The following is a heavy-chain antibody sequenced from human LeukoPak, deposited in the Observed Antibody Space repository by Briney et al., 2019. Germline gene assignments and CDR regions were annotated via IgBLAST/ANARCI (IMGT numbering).Heavy chain of an antibody. CDR2: IYHSGST. Sequence: SETLSLTCTVSGGSISSGGYYWSWIRQPPGKGLEWIGYIYHSGSTYYNPSLKSRVTISVDRSKNQFSLKLSSVTAADTAVYYCARGRSGWYGWYFDLWGRGTLVTVSS. CDR1: GGSISSGGYY. CDR3: ARGRSGWYGWYFDL. D-gene: IGHD6-19*01. V-gene: IGHV4-30-2*01. J-gene: IGHJ2*01.